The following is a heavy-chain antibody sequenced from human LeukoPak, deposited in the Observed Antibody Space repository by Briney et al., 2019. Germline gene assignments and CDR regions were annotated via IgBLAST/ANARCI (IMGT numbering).Heavy chain of an antibody. D-gene: IGHD3-22*01. V-gene: IGHV3-30*02. CDR1: GLTFSSYG. Sequence: PGGSLRLSCAASGLTFSSYGMHWVRQAPGKWLEWVAFIRYDGSNKYYSDCVKGRFTISRDNSMNTLYLQMNSLRAEDTAVYYCARVTYYYDSSGYDAFDIWGQGTMVTVSS. CDR2: IRYDGSNK. CDR3: ARVTYYYDSSGYDAFDI. J-gene: IGHJ3*02.